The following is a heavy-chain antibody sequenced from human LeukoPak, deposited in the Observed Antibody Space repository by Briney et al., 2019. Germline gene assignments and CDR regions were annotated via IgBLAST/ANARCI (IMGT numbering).Heavy chain of an antibody. J-gene: IGHJ4*02. CDR2: MSYDGSNK. D-gene: IGHD4-17*01. V-gene: IGHV3-30*18. Sequence: RRSLRLSCAASGFTFSRYGMHWVGQAPGKGLEGVAVMSYDGSNKYCADSVKGRFTISRDNSKNTLYLQMNSLRAEDTAVYYCAKDRGEGGDYWGQGTLVTVSS. CDR3: AKDRGEGGDY. CDR1: GFTFSRYG.